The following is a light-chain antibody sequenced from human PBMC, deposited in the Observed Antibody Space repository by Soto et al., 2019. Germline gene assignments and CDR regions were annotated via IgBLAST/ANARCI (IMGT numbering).Light chain of an antibody. CDR3: QQYGSSPRT. CDR2: GAS. V-gene: IGKV3-20*01. Sequence: LTQSPAPLSLSPGDRATLSCRASQSVSSNLAWYQQKPGQAPRLLIYGASSRATGIPDRFSGSGSGTDFTLTISRLEPDDFAVYYCQQYGSSPRTFGQGTKVDIK. CDR1: QSVSSN. J-gene: IGKJ1*01.